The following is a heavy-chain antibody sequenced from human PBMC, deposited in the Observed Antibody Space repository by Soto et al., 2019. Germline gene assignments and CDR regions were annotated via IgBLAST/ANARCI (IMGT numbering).Heavy chain of an antibody. V-gene: IGHV1-18*04. CDR3: TRDQALAESVPTGIWEFAY. Sequence: QVQLVQSGAEVKKPGASVKVSCKASGYTFTSYGISWVRQAPGQGLEWMGWISTYNGNTIYAQNVQGRVTVTTDTSSRTVYMELNSLRSDDKAVFLCTRDQALAESVPTGIWEFAYWGQGTLVTVSS. CDR1: GYTFTSYG. CDR2: ISTYNGNT. D-gene: IGHD2-15*01. J-gene: IGHJ4*02.